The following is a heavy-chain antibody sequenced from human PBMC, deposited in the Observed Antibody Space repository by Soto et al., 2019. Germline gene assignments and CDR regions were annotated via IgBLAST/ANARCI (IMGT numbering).Heavy chain of an antibody. D-gene: IGHD7-27*01. CDR3: AKKGSPSGDHINWYFDL. CDR1: GFTFRSYS. CDR2: IIGSGGSA. Sequence: GGALRLSCAASGFTFRSYSVGWVRQGPGKGLEWISTIIGSGGSAYYADSVKGRFTISRDNSKNTLYLQMDSLSADDTAVYFCAKKGSPSGDHINWYFDLWGRGTLVTVSS. J-gene: IGHJ2*01. V-gene: IGHV3-23*01.